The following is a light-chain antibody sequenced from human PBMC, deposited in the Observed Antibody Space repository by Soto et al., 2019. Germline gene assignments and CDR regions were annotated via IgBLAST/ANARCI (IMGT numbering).Light chain of an antibody. CDR1: QAISDS. CDR3: QQFKSYPYT. V-gene: IGKV1-9*01. Sequence: IQLTQSPSSLSASVGDRVTITCRASQAISDSLVWYQQNPRQAPKLLIYAASTLQSGVPSRFSGSGSGTDFTLTISSLHPADFATYYCQQFKSYPYTFGQGTKLEI. J-gene: IGKJ2*01. CDR2: AAS.